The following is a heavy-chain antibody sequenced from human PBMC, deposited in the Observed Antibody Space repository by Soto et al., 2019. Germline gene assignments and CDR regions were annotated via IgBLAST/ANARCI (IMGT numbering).Heavy chain of an antibody. CDR3: VKDQLTYYDFWSGTHYYYYYGMDV. J-gene: IGHJ6*02. CDR2: ISSNGGST. Sequence: GGSLRLSCSASGFTFSSYAMHWVRQAPGKGLEYVSAISSNGGSTYYADSVKGRFTISRDNSKNTLYLQMSSLRAEDTAVYYCVKDQLTYYDFWSGTHYYYYYGMDVWGQGTTVTVSS. CDR1: GFTFSSYA. V-gene: IGHV3-64D*08. D-gene: IGHD3-3*01.